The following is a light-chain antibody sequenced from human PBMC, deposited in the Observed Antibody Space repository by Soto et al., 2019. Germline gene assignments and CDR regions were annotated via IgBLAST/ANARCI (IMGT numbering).Light chain of an antibody. CDR3: QQYKVWPLT. J-gene: IGKJ4*01. V-gene: IGKV3-15*01. Sequence: EIVITQSPATLSVSPGERATLSCRASQSVSSNLAWYQQKPGQTPKLLIYVASTRATGISARLSGSGSGTEFTLTISMRQAQDFAVYYCQQYKVWPLTFGGGTKVEF. CDR1: QSVSSN. CDR2: VAS.